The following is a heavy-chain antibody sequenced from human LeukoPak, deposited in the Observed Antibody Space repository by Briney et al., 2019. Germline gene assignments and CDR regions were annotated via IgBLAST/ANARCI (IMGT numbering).Heavy chain of an antibody. CDR2: IKQDGSEE. D-gene: IGHD3-16*01. Sequence: GGSLRLSCAASGFTFSTYSMTWVRQAPGKGLEWVANIKQDGSEEYYVDSVKGRFTIARDIAKNSLYLQMSNLRAEDTAVYFCARGGGLDVWGQGATVTVSS. J-gene: IGHJ6*02. V-gene: IGHV3-7*03. CDR1: GFTFSTYS. CDR3: ARGGGLDV.